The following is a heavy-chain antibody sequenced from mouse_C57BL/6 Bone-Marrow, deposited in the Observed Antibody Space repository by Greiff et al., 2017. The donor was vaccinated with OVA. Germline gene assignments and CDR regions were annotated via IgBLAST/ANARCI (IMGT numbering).Heavy chain of an antibody. CDR3: ASGSYSNYSY. CDR2: IDPSDSET. CDR1: GYTFTSYW. V-gene: IGHV1-52*01. Sequence: QVQLKQSGAELVRPGSSVKLSCKASGYTFTSYWMHWVKQRPIQGLEWIGNIDPSDSETHYNQKFKDKATLTVDKSSSTAYMQLSSLTSEDSAVYYCASGSYSNYSYWGQGTTLTVSS. D-gene: IGHD2-5*01. J-gene: IGHJ2*01.